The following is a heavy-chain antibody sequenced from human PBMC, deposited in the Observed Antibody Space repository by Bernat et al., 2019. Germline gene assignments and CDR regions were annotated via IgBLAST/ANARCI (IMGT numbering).Heavy chain of an antibody. D-gene: IGHD6-19*01. CDR2: ISSSSSYI. Sequence: EVQLVESGGGLVKPGGSLRLSCAASGFTFSSYSMNWVRQAPGKGLEWVSSISSSSSYIYYADSVKGRFTISRDNAKNSLYLQMNSLRAEDTAVYYCARGYSSGWYDGWFDPWGQGTLVTVSS. J-gene: IGHJ5*02. CDR3: ARGYSSGWYDGWFDP. V-gene: IGHV3-21*01. CDR1: GFTFSSYS.